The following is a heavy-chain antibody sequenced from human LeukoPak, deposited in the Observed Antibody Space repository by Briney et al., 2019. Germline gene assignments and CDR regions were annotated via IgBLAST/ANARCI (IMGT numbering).Heavy chain of an antibody. J-gene: IGHJ4*02. Sequence: GGSLRLSCAASGFTFSSYGVHWVRQAPGKGLEWVAVISYDGSNKYYADSVKGRFTISRDNSKNTLYLQMNSLRAEDTAVYYCAKFCTSTNCPLNYWGQGTLVTVSS. D-gene: IGHD2-2*01. V-gene: IGHV3-30*18. CDR1: GFTFSSYG. CDR3: AKFCTSTNCPLNY. CDR2: ISYDGSNK.